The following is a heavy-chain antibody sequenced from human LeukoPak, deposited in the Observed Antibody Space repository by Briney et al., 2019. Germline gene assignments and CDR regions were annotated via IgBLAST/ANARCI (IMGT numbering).Heavy chain of an antibody. D-gene: IGHD3-10*01. J-gene: IGHJ4*02. CDR3: TRSPSIRVWFGEY. CDR2: IRSKAYGGTT. Sequence: GGSLRLSCTASGFTFGDYAMSWVRQAPGKGLEWVGFIRSKAYGGTTEYAASVKGRFTISRDDSKSIAYLQMNSLKTEDTAVYYCTRSPSIRVWFGEYWGQGTLVTVSS. V-gene: IGHV3-49*04. CDR1: GFTFGDYA.